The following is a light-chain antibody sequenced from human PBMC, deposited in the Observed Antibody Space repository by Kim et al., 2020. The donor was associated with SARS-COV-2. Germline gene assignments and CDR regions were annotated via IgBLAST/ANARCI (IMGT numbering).Light chain of an antibody. V-gene: IGKV1-5*01. CDR3: QQYSGYSYS. J-gene: IGKJ2*01. Sequence: QLTQSPSTLSASVGDTVTITCRASQNINSWLAWYQQKPGKAPKFLIYDATDLRSGVPSRFRGRGSGTQFTLTISGLQPDDFATYYCQQYSGYSYSFGQGTKLEIK. CDR2: DAT. CDR1: QNINSW.